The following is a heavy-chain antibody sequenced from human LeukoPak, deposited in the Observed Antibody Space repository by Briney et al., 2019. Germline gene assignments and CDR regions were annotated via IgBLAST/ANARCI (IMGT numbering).Heavy chain of an antibody. CDR3: AREDDYSDSSGYHLLDY. Sequence: ASVKVSCKASGYTFSRYYIHWVRQAPGQGLEWMGVINPSGGSTSYAQKFQGRVSMTRDTSTSTVYMELSSLRSEDSAIFFCAREDDYSDSSGYHLLDYWGQGTLVTVSS. V-gene: IGHV1-46*01. D-gene: IGHD3-22*01. CDR1: GYTFSRYY. CDR2: INPSGGST. J-gene: IGHJ4*02.